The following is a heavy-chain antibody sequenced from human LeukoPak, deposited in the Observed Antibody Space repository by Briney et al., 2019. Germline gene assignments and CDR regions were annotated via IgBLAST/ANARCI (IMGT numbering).Heavy chain of an antibody. CDR2: ISSSSSTI. D-gene: IGHD2-21*01. J-gene: IGHJ3*02. Sequence: PGGSLRLSCAASGFTFSSYSMNWVRQAPGKGLEWVSYISSSSSTIYYADSVKGRFTISRDNAKNSLYLQMNSLRDEDTAVYYCARAAYCGGNCYDAFDIWGQGTMVTVSS. CDR3: ARAAYCGGNCYDAFDI. V-gene: IGHV3-48*02. CDR1: GFTFSSYS.